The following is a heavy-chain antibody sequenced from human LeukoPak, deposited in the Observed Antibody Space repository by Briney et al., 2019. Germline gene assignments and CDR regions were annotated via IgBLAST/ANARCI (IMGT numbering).Heavy chain of an antibody. J-gene: IGHJ4*02. Sequence: PGRSLRLSCVASGFTFSSYGMHWVRQAPGKGLEWVAVIWYDGSNKYYADSVKGRFTISRDNAKNSLYLQMNSLRAEDTAVYYCARVYGSSWNFDYWGQGTLVTVSS. CDR1: GFTFSSYG. D-gene: IGHD6-13*01. CDR2: IWYDGSNK. CDR3: ARVYGSSWNFDY. V-gene: IGHV3-33*01.